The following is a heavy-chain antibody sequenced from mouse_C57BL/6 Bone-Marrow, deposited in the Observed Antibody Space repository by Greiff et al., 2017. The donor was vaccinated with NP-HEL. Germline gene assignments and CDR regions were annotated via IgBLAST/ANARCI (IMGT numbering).Heavy chain of an antibody. V-gene: IGHV1-81*01. CDR1: GYTFTSYG. J-gene: IGHJ3*01. D-gene: IGHD2-4*01. CDR3: ARYYDRAWFAY. Sequence: QVQLKESGAELARPGASVKLSCKASGYTFTSYGISWVKQRTGQGLEWIGEIYPRSGNTYYNEKFKGKATLTADKSSSTAYMELRSLTSEDSAVYFCARYYDRAWFAYWGQGTLVTVSA. CDR2: IYPRSGNT.